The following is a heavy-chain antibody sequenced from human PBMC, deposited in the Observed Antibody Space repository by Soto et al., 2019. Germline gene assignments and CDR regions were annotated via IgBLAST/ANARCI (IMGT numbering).Heavy chain of an antibody. CDR3: AKDTYYYDSSGSTSMDV. J-gene: IGHJ6*02. V-gene: IGHV3-23*01. Sequence: GGSLRLSCAASGFTFSGYAMCWVRQAPGKGLEWVSGISGSGGSTYYADSVKGRFTISRDNSKTTLYLQMNSQRVEDTAVYYCAKDTYYYDSSGSTSMDVWGQGTTVTVSS. CDR1: GFTFSGYA. D-gene: IGHD3-22*01. CDR2: ISGSGGST.